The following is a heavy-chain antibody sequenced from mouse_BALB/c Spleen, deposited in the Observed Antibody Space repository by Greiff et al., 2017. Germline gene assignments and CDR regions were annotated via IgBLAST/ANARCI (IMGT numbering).Heavy chain of an antibody. Sequence: EVQLVESGGGLVKPGGSLKLSCAASGFAFSSYDMSWVRQTPEKRLEWVAYISSGGGSTYYPDTVKGRFTISRDNAKNTLYLQMSSLKSEDTAMYYCARQRRGYDVYAIDYWGQGTSVTVSS. J-gene: IGHJ4*01. D-gene: IGHD2-2*01. V-gene: IGHV5-12-1*01. CDR3: ARQRRGYDVYAIDY. CDR2: ISSGGGST. CDR1: GFAFSSYD.